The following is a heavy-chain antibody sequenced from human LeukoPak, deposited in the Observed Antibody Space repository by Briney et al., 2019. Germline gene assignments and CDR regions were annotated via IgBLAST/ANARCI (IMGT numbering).Heavy chain of an antibody. Sequence: SETLSLTCAVSGGSISSGGYSWSWIRQPPGKGLEWIGYIYHSGSTYYNPSLKSRVTISVDRSKNQFSLKLSSVTAADTAVYYCARDNRRTYYYDSSGFKISQNWFDPWGQGTLVTVSS. CDR3: ARDNRRTYYYDSSGFKISQNWFDP. CDR2: IYHSGST. J-gene: IGHJ5*02. CDR1: GGSISSGGYS. D-gene: IGHD3-22*01. V-gene: IGHV4-30-2*01.